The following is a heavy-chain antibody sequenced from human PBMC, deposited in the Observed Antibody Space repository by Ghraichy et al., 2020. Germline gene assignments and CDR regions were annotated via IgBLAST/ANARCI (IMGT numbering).Heavy chain of an antibody. J-gene: IGHJ3*02. D-gene: IGHD4-17*01. CDR2: AHYGATT. Sequence: SETLSLTCAVSGDSINSIAYYWGWIRQPPGKGLEWIASAHYGATTYYKPSLKSRVIISVDTSKNHLSLKLSSVTAADTAVYFCARQRANYGEWAFDIWGQGTMVNVSS. V-gene: IGHV4-39*07. CDR3: ARQRANYGEWAFDI. CDR1: GDSINSIAYY.